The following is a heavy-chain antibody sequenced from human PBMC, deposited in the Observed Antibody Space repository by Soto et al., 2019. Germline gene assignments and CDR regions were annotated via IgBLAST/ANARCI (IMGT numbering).Heavy chain of an antibody. CDR1: GGSISSSSYY. Sequence: PSETLSLTCTVSGGSISSSSYYWGWIRQPPGKGLEWIGYTYSTGSTYYNPSLKSRVTISVDRSKNQFSLKLSSMTAADTAVYYCARVPDYWGQGTLVTISS. J-gene: IGHJ4*02. V-gene: IGHV4-39*07. CDR3: ARVPDY. D-gene: IGHD2-2*01. CDR2: TYSTGST.